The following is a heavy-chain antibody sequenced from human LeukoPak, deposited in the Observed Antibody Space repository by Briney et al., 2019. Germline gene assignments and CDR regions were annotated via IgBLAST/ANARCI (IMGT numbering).Heavy chain of an antibody. CDR2: IIPIFGTA. D-gene: IGHD2-21*02. Sequence: GASVKVSCKASGGTFSSYATSWVRQAPGQGLEWMGGIIPIFGTANYAQKFQGRVTITTDESTSTAYMELSSLRPEDTAVYYCARSTSSKKHIVVVTAIVPDAFDIWGQGTMVTVSS. CDR1: GGTFSSYA. CDR3: ARSTSSKKHIVVVTAIVPDAFDI. V-gene: IGHV1-69*05. J-gene: IGHJ3*02.